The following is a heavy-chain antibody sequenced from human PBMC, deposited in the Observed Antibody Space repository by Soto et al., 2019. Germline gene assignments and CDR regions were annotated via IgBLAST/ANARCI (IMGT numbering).Heavy chain of an antibody. CDR2: TGSGTGPG. Sequence: GASVKVSCKASGGSLSTNPISWVRQAPGRGREWMGGTGSGTGPGNHAQKFQGRLTVTADKSTSTVYMELTNLSSEDTAVYYCARRDSGGFYRFFDSWGQGTLVTVSS. V-gene: IGHV1-69*06. D-gene: IGHD2-15*01. J-gene: IGHJ4*02. CDR1: GGSLSTNP. CDR3: ARRDSGGFYRFFDS.